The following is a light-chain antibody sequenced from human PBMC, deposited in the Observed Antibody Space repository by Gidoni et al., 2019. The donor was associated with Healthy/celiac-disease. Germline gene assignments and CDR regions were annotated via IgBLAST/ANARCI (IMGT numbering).Light chain of an antibody. V-gene: IGKV1-39*01. CDR1: QSISSY. Sequence: IQLTQSPSSLSASVGDRVTITCRASQSISSYLNWYQQKPGKDPKLLIYAASSLKSGVPSRFSGSGSGTDFTLTISSLQREDFANYYCQQSYSITTFGGGTKVEIK. CDR2: AAS. J-gene: IGKJ4*01. CDR3: QQSYSITT.